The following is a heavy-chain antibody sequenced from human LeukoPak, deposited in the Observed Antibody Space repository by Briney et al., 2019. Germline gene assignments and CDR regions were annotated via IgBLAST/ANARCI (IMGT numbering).Heavy chain of an antibody. V-gene: IGHV1-18*01. CDR3: ARDCIGCHGFDF. Sequence: GASVKVSCKASGGTFSSYTITWVRQAPGQGLEWMGWVSAYADNTNYVQKFQGRVSMTTDTSTNTAYMELRSLRPDDTAVYYCARDCIGCHGFDFWGQGTLVTVSS. CDR2: VSAYADNT. D-gene: IGHD2-15*01. J-gene: IGHJ4*02. CDR1: GGTFSSYT.